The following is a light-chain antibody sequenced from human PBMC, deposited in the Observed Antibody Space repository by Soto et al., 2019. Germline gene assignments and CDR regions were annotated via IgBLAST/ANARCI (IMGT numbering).Light chain of an antibody. J-gene: IGKJ1*01. CDR3: QQYGSSHWT. Sequence: EIVLTQSPGTLSLSPGERATLSCRASQSVSSSYLAWYQQKPGQAPRLLIYGASIRATGIPDRFSGSGSGTDFTLTISRLEPEDFAVYYCQQYGSSHWTFGQGTKVDIK. CDR2: GAS. V-gene: IGKV3-20*01. CDR1: QSVSSSY.